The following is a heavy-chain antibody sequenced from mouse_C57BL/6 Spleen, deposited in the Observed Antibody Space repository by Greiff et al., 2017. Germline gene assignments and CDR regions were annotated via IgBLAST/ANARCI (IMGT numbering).Heavy chain of an antibody. CDR2: IDPSDSET. CDR1: GYTFTSYW. D-gene: IGHD2-4*01. V-gene: IGHV1-52*01. J-gene: IGHJ2*01. Sequence: QVQLKQPGAELVRPGSSVKLSCKASGYTFTSYWMHWVKQRPIQGLEWIGNIDPSDSETHYNQKFKDKATLTVDKSSSTAYMQLSSLTSEDSAVYYCARVDYDGVDYWGQGTTLTVSS. CDR3: ARVDYDGVDY.